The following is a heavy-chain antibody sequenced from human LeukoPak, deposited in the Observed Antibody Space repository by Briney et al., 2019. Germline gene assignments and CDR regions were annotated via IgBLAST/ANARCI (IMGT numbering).Heavy chain of an antibody. J-gene: IGHJ6*03. D-gene: IGHD3-22*01. CDR1: GFTFSSYS. CDR3: ARAFYDSSGYYRNYYYMDV. CDR2: ISSSSSYI. V-gene: IGHV3-21*01. Sequence: GGSLRLSCAASGFTFSSYSMNWVRQAPGKGLEWVSSISSSSSYIYCADSVKSRFTISRDNAKNSLYLQMNSLRAEDTAVYYRARAFYDSSGYYRNYYYMDVWGKGTTVTVSS.